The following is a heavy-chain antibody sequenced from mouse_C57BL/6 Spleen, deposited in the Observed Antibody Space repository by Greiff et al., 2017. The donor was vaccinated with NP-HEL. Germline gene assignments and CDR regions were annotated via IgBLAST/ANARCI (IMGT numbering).Heavy chain of an antibody. J-gene: IGHJ1*03. D-gene: IGHD1-1*01. CDR1: GYAFSSSW. CDR3: ARSGGSHWYFDV. CDR2: IYPGDGDT. V-gene: IGHV1-82*01. Sequence: VMLVESGPELVKPGASVKISCKASGYAFSSSWMNWVKQRPGKGLEWIGRIYPGDGDTNYNGKFKGKATLTADKSSSTAYMQLSSLTSEDSAVYFCARSGGSHWYFDVWGTGTTVTVSS.